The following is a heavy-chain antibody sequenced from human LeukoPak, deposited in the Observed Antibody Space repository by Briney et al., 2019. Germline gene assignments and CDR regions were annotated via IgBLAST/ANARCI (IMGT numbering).Heavy chain of an antibody. V-gene: IGHV3-23*01. CDR2: IISSSDTT. D-gene: IGHD3-10*01. CDR1: VYTFSNYA. J-gene: IGHJ5*02. Sequence: GGSLRLPCAASVYTFSNYAMSWVRQAPEEGLEWVTVIISSSDTTYYAGTVKGRFTISRDNSKNTLYLQMNSLRAEDTAVYYCAKDGYGSGSSHPKNWFEPWGQGTLVTVSS. CDR3: AKDGYGSGSSHPKNWFEP.